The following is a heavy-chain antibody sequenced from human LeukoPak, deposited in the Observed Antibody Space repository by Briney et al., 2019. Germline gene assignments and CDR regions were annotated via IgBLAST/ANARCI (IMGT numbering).Heavy chain of an antibody. D-gene: IGHD2-15*01. CDR1: GFTVLGLY. CDR3: ATDWDCIPPDCPFLQ. CDR2: ISRNSGDT. V-gene: IGHV1-2*02. Sequence: ASVKVSCKASGFTVLGLYIHWVRQAPGQGLQWMGWISRNSGDTKYAQNFQGGVTMTWDASISTSYMELSSLRSDDTAVYYCATDWDCIPPDCPFLQWGQGTLVTVS. J-gene: IGHJ4*02.